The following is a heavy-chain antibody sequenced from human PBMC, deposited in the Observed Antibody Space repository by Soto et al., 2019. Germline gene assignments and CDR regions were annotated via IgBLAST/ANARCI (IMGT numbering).Heavy chain of an antibody. V-gene: IGHV3-23*01. D-gene: IGHD3-22*01. Sequence: HPGGSLRLSSAASGFTFSSYAMSWVRQAPGKGLEWVSAISGSGGSTYYADSVKGRFTISRDNSKNALYLQMNSLRAEDTAVYYCASAYGTMIVVFDYWGQGTLVTVSS. CDR2: ISGSGGST. J-gene: IGHJ4*02. CDR1: GFTFSSYA. CDR3: ASAYGTMIVVFDY.